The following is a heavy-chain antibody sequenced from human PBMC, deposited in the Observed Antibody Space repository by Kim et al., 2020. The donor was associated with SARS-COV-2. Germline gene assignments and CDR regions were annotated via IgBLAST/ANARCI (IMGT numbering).Heavy chain of an antibody. CDR3: VRDQHRVLLWFGELSPDY. D-gene: IGHD3-10*01. V-gene: IGHV5-10-1*01. CDR1: GYSFTSYW. Sequence: GESLKISCKGSGYSFTSYWISWVRQMPGKGLEWMGRIDPSDSYTNYSPSFQGHVTISADKSISTAYLQWSSLKASDTAMYYCVRDQHRVLLWFGELSPDYWGQGTLVTVSS. CDR2: IDPSDSYT. J-gene: IGHJ4*02.